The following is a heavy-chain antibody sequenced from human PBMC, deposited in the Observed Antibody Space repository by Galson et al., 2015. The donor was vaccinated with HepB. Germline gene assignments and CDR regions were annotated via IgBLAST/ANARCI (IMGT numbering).Heavy chain of an antibody. CDR2: IWYDGSNK. CDR3: ARVEWFGELLDKTIKLGGMDV. J-gene: IGHJ6*02. D-gene: IGHD3-10*01. Sequence: SLRLSCAASGFTFSSYGMHWVRQAPGKGLEWVAVIWYDGSNKYYADSVKGRFTISRDNSKNTLYLQMNSLRAEDTAVYYCARVEWFGELLDKTIKLGGMDVWGQGTTVTVSS. CDR1: GFTFSSYG. V-gene: IGHV3-33*01.